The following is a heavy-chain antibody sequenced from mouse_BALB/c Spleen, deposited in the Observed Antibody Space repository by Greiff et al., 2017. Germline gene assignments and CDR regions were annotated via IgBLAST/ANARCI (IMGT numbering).Heavy chain of an antibody. CDR1: GYPFTSHW. V-gene: IGHV1S22*01. CDR2: IYPGSGST. CDR3: TSYDDGAMDY. Sequence: LQQPGSELVRPGAFVKLFCKASGYPFTSHWMHWVKQRHGQGREWIGNIYPGSGSTNYDEKFKSKGTLTVDTSTSTAYMHLSSLTSEDSAVDYCTSYDDGAMDYWGQGTSVTVSS. J-gene: IGHJ4*01. D-gene: IGHD2-4*01.